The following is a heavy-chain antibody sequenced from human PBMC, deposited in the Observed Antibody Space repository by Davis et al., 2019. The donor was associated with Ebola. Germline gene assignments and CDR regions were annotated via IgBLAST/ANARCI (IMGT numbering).Heavy chain of an antibody. J-gene: IGHJ4*02. CDR1: GGSFSGYY. Sequence: MPSETLSLTCAVYGGSFSGYYWSWIRQPPGKGLEWIGEINHSGSTNYNPSLKSRVTISVDTSKNQFSLKLSSVTAADTAVYYCTRTTRDSGWFIDFWGRGTRVTVSS. D-gene: IGHD6-19*01. CDR3: TRTTRDSGWFIDF. CDR2: INHSGST. V-gene: IGHV4-34*01.